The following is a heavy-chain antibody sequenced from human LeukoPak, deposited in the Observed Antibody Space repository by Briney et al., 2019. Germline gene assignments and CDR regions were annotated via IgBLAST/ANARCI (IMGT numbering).Heavy chain of an antibody. D-gene: IGHD4-17*01. CDR1: GVSINNYY. Sequence: SETLSLTCTVSGVSINNYYWTWIRQPDGKGLEWIAHIYPSGNTNYNPSLKSRVTISVDTSKNQFSLKLSSVTAADTAVYYCATIYGDYYFDYWGQGTLVTVSS. CDR3: ATIYGDYYFDY. CDR2: IYPSGNT. J-gene: IGHJ4*02. V-gene: IGHV4-4*07.